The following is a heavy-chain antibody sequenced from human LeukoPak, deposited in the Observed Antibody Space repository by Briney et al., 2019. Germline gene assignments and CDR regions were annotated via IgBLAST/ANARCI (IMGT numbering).Heavy chain of an antibody. CDR1: GGSISSGGYS. V-gene: IGHV4-30-2*01. CDR2: IYHSGST. D-gene: IGHD3-10*01. CDR3: ARGPVARGVIVNFDY. J-gene: IGHJ4*02. Sequence: PSQTLSLTCAVSGGSISSGGYSWSWIRQPPGKGLEWIGYIYHSGSTYYNPSLKSRVTISVDRSKNQFSLKLSSVTAADTAVYYCARGPVARGVIVNFDYWGQGTLVTVSS.